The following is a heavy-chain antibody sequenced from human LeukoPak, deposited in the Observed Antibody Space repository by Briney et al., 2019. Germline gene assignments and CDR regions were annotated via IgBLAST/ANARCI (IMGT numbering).Heavy chain of an antibody. Sequence: GESLKISCNASGFXFTNYWIGWVRQMPGKGLEWMGIMYPGDSDTRYSPPFQGQVSISADKSSSTAYLQWRSLKASDTAMYFCAGHSFDTVDAFDIWGQGTIVTVSS. D-gene: IGHD3-9*01. CDR3: AGHSFDTVDAFDI. J-gene: IGHJ3*02. V-gene: IGHV5-51*01. CDR1: GFXFTNYW. CDR2: MYPGDSDT.